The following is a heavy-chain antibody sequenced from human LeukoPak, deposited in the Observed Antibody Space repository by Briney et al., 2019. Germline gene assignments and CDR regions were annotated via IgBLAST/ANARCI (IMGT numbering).Heavy chain of an antibody. D-gene: IGHD3-10*01. J-gene: IGHJ6*03. CDR1: GGSFSGYY. CDR2: INHSGST. V-gene: IGHV4-34*01. Sequence: SETLSLTCAVYGGSFSGYYWSWIRQPPGKGLEWIGEINHSGSTNYNPSLKSRVTISVDTSKNQFSLKLSSVTAADTAVSYCARVVAGSGSYDDYYYYMDVWGKGTTVTVSS. CDR3: ARVVAGSGSYDDYYYYMDV.